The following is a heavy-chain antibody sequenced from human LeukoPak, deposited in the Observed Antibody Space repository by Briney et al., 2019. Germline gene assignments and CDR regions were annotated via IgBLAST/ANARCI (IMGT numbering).Heavy chain of an antibody. D-gene: IGHD4-17*01. CDR2: ISSSSSTI. Sequence: GGSLRLSCAASGFTFSSYSMNWVRQAPGKGLEWVSYISSSSSTIYYADSVKGRFTISRDNAKNSLYLQMNSLRAEDTAIYYCAKSAYGDYASFDYWGQRTLVTVSS. V-gene: IGHV3-48*01. CDR1: GFTFSSYS. CDR3: AKSAYGDYASFDY. J-gene: IGHJ4*01.